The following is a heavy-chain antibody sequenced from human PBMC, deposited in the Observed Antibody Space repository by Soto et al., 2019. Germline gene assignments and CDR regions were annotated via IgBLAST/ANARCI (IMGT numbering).Heavy chain of an antibody. J-gene: IGHJ6*02. CDR1: GFTFSSYA. V-gene: IGHV3-23*01. CDR3: AKETGYCSGGSCSPAGYYYGMDV. CDR2: ISGSGGST. D-gene: IGHD2-15*01. Sequence: GGSLRLSCAASGFTFSSYAMSWVRQAPGKGLEWVSAISGSGGSTYYADSVKGRFTISRDNSKNTLYLQMNSLRAEDTAVYYCAKETGYCSGGSCSPAGYYYGMDVWGQGTTVTVSS.